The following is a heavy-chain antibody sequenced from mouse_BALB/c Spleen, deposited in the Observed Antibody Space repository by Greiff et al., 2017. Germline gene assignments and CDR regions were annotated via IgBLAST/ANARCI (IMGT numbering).Heavy chain of an antibody. J-gene: IGHJ2*01. CDR3: ARGYYGSSPYYFDY. Sequence: EVKLMESGGGLVKPGGSLKLSCAASGFTFSSYAMSWVRQTPEKRLEWVASISSGGSTYYPDSVKGRFTISRDNARNILYLQMSSLRSEDTAMYYCARGYYGSSPYYFDYWGQGTTLTVSS. V-gene: IGHV5-6-5*01. D-gene: IGHD1-1*01. CDR2: ISSGGST. CDR1: GFTFSSYA.